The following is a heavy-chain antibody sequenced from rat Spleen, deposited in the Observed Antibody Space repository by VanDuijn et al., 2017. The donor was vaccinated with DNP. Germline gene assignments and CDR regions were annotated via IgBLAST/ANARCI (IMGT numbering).Heavy chain of an antibody. V-gene: IGHV5-25*01. CDR2: ISTSGSRT. Sequence: EVQLVESGGGLVQPGRSLKLSCAASGFTFSNYYMAWVRQAPKKGLEWVATISTSGSRTYYPDSVKGRFTISRDNAKSSLYLQMNSLKSEDTATYYCARHDDNSGYNWFAYWGQGVMVTVSS. CDR3: ARHDDNSGYNWFAY. J-gene: IGHJ2*01. CDR1: GFTFSNYY. D-gene: IGHD4-3*01.